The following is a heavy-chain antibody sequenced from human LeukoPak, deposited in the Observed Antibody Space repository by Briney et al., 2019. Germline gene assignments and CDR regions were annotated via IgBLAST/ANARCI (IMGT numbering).Heavy chain of an antibody. J-gene: IGHJ4*02. D-gene: IGHD4/OR15-4a*01. CDR1: GFTFSSYA. Sequence: GGSLRLSCAASGFTFSSYAMSWVRQAPGKGLEWVSAISGRGGSTYYADSVKSRFTISRDNSKNTLYLQMNSLRAEDTAVYYCARRAGAYSHPYDYWGQGTLVTVSS. CDR2: ISGRGGST. V-gene: IGHV3-23*01. CDR3: ARRAGAYSHPYDY.